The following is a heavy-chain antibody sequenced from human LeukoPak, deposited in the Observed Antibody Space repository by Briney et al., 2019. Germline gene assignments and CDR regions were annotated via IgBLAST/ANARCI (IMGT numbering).Heavy chain of an antibody. Sequence: GGSLRLSCAASGFTFSSYAMHWVRQAPGKGLEYVSAISSNGGSTLYANSVKGRFTISRDNSKNTLYLQMGSLRAEDMAVYYCPRVDLLGYDYWGQGTLVTVSS. CDR1: GFTFSSYA. V-gene: IGHV3-64*01. J-gene: IGHJ4*02. CDR3: PRVDLLGYDY. D-gene: IGHD1-26*01. CDR2: ISSNGGST.